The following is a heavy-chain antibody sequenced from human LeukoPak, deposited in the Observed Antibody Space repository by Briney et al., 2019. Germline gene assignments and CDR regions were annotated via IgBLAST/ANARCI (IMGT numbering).Heavy chain of an antibody. Sequence: GGSLRLSCAASGFTFRNNWMTWVRQAPGRGLEWVAHIKEDGSAQNYIDSVKGRFTISRDNAKNSLYLQMNSLRAEDTALYYCAKAVGMSGSELDYWGQGTLVTVSS. CDR2: IKEDGSAQ. CDR1: GFTFRNNW. D-gene: IGHD1-26*01. V-gene: IGHV3-7*03. CDR3: AKAVGMSGSELDY. J-gene: IGHJ4*02.